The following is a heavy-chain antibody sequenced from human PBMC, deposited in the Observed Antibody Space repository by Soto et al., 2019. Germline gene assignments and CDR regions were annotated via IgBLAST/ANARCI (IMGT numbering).Heavy chain of an antibody. Sequence: PGGSLRLSCAASGFTFRSYSVNWVHQAPGKGLEWVSYISSSNRTINYADSVKGRFIISRDNAKNSLYLQMHSLRDEDTAVYYCAREGWPLLQTGMDVWGQGTAVTVS. V-gene: IGHV3-48*02. D-gene: IGHD2-15*01. CDR1: GFTFRSYS. J-gene: IGHJ6*02. CDR3: AREGWPLLQTGMDV. CDR2: ISSSNRTI.